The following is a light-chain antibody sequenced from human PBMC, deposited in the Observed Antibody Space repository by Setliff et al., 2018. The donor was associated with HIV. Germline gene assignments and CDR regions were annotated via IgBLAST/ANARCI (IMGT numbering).Light chain of an antibody. CDR3: SSYTNTNTGV. J-gene: IGLJ1*01. CDR1: NSDVGGYNY. CDR2: EVS. V-gene: IGLV2-14*01. Sequence: LTQPASVSGSPGQSITISCTGSNSDVGGYNYVSWYQQHPGKAPKLMIYEVSNRPSGVSNRFSGSKSGNTASLTISGLQAEDEADYYCSSYTNTNTGVFGTGTKATVL.